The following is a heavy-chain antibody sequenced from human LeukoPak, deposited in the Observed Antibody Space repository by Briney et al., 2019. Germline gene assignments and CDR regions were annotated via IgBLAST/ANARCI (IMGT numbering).Heavy chain of an antibody. CDR2: ISGSGEST. J-gene: IGHJ6*03. Sequence: GGSLRLSCAASGFTFSSYWMSWVRQAPGKGLEWVSTISGSGESTQYADSVKGRFTISRDNSKNTVYLDMNSLRAEDTAVYHCARRAYMDVWGKGTTVTISS. V-gene: IGHV3-23*01. CDR1: GFTFSSYW. CDR3: ARRAYMDV.